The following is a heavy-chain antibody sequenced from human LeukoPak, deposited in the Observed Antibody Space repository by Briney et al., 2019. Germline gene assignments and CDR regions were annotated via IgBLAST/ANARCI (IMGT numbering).Heavy chain of an antibody. J-gene: IGHJ6*02. CDR1: GFTFSTYW. CDR3: ARGGGGLVRNGLDV. CDR2: VSGDGTTT. D-gene: IGHD2-15*01. Sequence: GGSLGLFCAASGFTFSTYWMHWVRQAPGKGLVWVSRVSGDGTTTNYADSVKGRFSISRDNAKNTLFLQVSSLTDEDTAVYYCARGGGGLVRNGLDVWGLGTTVTVSS. V-gene: IGHV3-74*01.